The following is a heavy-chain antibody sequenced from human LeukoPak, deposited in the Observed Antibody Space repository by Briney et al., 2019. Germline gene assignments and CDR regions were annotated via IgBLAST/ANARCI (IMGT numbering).Heavy chain of an antibody. CDR2: ISSSGSTI. D-gene: IGHD6-19*01. V-gene: IGHV3-11*01. J-gene: IGHJ3*02. CDR3: AKDKIAVVRDAFDI. Sequence: PGGSLRLSCAASGFTFSDYYMSWIRQAPGKGLEWVSYISSSGSTIYYADSVKGRFTISRDNSKNTLYLQMNSLRAEDTAVYYCAKDKIAVVRDAFDIWGQGTMVTVSS. CDR1: GFTFSDYY.